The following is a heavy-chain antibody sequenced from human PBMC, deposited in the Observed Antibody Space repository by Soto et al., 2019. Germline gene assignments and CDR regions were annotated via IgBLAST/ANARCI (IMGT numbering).Heavy chain of an antibody. CDR2: ISFDGTYK. CDR3: ARLAYSSSFYWGNGMDV. D-gene: IGHD6-13*01. CDR1: GFSFISYA. V-gene: IGHV3-30-3*01. Sequence: GGSLRLSCAASGFSFISYAMNWVRQAPGKGLEWVAVISFDGTYKNYVDSVKGRFTISRDNFKNTVSLQMNSLRAEDTAVFYCARLAYSSSFYWGNGMDVWGQGTTVTVS. J-gene: IGHJ6*02.